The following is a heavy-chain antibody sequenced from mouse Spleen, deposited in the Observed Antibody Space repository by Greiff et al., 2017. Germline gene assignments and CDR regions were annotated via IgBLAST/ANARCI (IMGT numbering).Heavy chain of an antibody. CDR1: GFSLTSYG. CDR3: AGNWGYAMDY. J-gene: IGHJ4*01. Sequence: QVQLQQSGPGLVQPSQSLSITCTVSGFSLTSYGVHWVRQSPGKGLEWLGVIWSGGSTDYNAAFISRLSISKDNSKSQVFFKMNSLQADDTAIYYCAGNWGYAMDYWGQGTSVTVSS. D-gene: IGHD4-1*01. CDR2: IWSGGST. V-gene: IGHV2-2*01.